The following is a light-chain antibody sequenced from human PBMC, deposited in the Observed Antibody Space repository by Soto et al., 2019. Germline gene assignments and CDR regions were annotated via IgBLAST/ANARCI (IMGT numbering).Light chain of an antibody. CDR2: AAS. J-gene: IGKJ2*03. CDR1: QDIANF. CDR3: HQSLSSPHS. Sequence: IQMTQSPSSLSASVGDRVTITCRASQDIANFLHWYQHKPGKAPRLLIYAASNLQRGVPSRFSGRGSGTDFTLTINSLEPEDFASYYCHQSLSSPHSFGPGTKVDIK. V-gene: IGKV1-39*01.